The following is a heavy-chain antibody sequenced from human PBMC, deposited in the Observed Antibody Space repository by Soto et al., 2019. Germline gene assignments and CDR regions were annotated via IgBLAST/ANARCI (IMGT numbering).Heavy chain of an antibody. J-gene: IGHJ5*02. D-gene: IGHD1-1*01. CDR1: GGSISSSSYY. Sequence: PSETLSLTCTVSGGSISSSSYYWGWIRQPPGKGLEWIGSIDYSGSTYHNPSLKSRVTMSVDTSKNQFSLKLSSVTAVDTAVYYCARHLRSTTTPPRVWFDTWGLGTLVTVS. CDR2: IDYSGST. CDR3: ARHLRSTTTPPRVWFDT. V-gene: IGHV4-39*01.